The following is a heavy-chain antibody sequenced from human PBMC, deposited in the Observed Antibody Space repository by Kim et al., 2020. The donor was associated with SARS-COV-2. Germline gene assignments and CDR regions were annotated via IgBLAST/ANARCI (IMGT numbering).Heavy chain of an antibody. V-gene: IGHV4-39*01. CDR1: GGSISSSSYY. J-gene: IGHJ3*02. CDR2: IYYSGST. Sequence: SETLSLTCTVSGGSISSSSYYWGWIRQPPGKGLEWIGSIYYSGSTYYNPSLKSRVTISVDTSKNQFSLKLSSVTAADTAVYYCARHRREVGARRTGAFDIWGQGTMVTVSS. D-gene: IGHD1-26*01. CDR3: ARHRREVGARRTGAFDI.